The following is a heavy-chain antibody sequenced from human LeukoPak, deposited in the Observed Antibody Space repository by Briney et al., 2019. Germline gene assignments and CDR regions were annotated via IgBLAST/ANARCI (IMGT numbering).Heavy chain of an antibody. CDR1: GGSFSGYY. J-gene: IGHJ4*02. V-gene: IGHV4-34*01. CDR2: INHREST. Sequence: PSETLSLTCTVYGGSFSGYYWSWIRQPPGKGLEWIGEINHRESTNYNPSLKSRVTISVDTSKNQFSLKVRSMTAADTAVYYCARDVYDYVWGSYRFDYWGQGTLVTVSS. CDR3: ARDVYDYVWGSYRFDY. D-gene: IGHD3-16*02.